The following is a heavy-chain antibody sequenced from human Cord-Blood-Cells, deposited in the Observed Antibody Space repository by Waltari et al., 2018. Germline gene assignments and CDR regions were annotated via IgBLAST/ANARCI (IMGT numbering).Heavy chain of an antibody. CDR1: GFTFSGDS. Sequence: EVQLVESGGGLVKPGGSLRLSCAASGFTFSGDSMNWVRQAPGDGLEWVSSISSSSSYIYYADSVKGRFTISRDNAKNSLYLQMNSLRAEDTAVYYCATLGPSDAFDIWGQGTMVTVSS. J-gene: IGHJ3*02. CDR2: ISSSSSYI. V-gene: IGHV3-21*01. CDR3: ATLGPSDAFDI.